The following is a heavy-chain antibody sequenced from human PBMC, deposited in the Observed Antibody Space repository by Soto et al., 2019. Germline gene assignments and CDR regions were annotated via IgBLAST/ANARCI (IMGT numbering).Heavy chain of an antibody. CDR1: GGSISSGGYY. J-gene: IGHJ4*02. D-gene: IGHD4-17*01. CDR2: MYYSGST. Sequence: SETLSLTCTVSGGSISSGGYYWSWIRQHPGKGLEWIGYMYYSGSTYYNPSLKSRVTISVDTSKNQFSLKLSSVTAADTAVYYCASLVSSTTVTTSYYFDYWGQGTLVTVSS. CDR3: ASLVSSTTVTTSYYFDY. V-gene: IGHV4-31*03.